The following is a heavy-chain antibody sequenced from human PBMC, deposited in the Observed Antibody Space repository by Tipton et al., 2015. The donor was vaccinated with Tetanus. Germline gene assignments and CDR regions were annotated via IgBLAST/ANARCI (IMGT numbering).Heavy chain of an antibody. V-gene: IGHV4-34*01. J-gene: IGHJ4*02. CDR3: ARGVDRTKAGID. D-gene: IGHD5-12*01. CDR2: IHPSGIT. Sequence: TLSLTCTVSGASISSYYWNWIRQPPGRGLEWIGEIHPSGITTCNPSLESRVTLSQDTSKSQFSLKLNSVTAADTAVYYCARGVDRTKAGIDWGQGTLVTVSS. CDR1: GASISSYY.